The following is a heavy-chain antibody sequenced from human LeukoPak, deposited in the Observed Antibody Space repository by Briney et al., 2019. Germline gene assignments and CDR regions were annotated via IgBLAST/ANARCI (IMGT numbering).Heavy chain of an antibody. D-gene: IGHD3-22*01. CDR2: KSYDGSNK. Sequence: GGSLRLSCAASGFTFSSYGMHWVRQAPGKGLEWVAVKSYDGSNKYYADSVKGRFTISRDNSKNTLYLQMNSLRAEDTAVYYCAKPHYYDSSGYYYEASQNPGIDYWGQGTLVTVSS. J-gene: IGHJ4*02. V-gene: IGHV3-30*18. CDR3: AKPHYYDSSGYYYEASQNPGIDY. CDR1: GFTFSSYG.